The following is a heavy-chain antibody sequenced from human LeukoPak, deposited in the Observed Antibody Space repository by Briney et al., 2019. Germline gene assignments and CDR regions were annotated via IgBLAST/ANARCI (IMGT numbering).Heavy chain of an antibody. CDR1: GFTFSSYG. D-gene: IGHD6-13*01. Sequence: PGGSLRLSCAASGFTFSSYGMHWVRQAPGKGLEWVAVISYDGSNKYYADSVKGRFTISRDNSKNTLYLQMNSLRAEDTAVYYCAKYQKGGSSWSKTIDPWGQGTLVTVSS. J-gene: IGHJ5*02. V-gene: IGHV3-30*18. CDR3: AKYQKGGSSWSKTIDP. CDR2: ISYDGSNK.